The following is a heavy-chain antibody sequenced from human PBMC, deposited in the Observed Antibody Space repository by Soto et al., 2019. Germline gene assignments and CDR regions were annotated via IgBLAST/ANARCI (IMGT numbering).Heavy chain of an antibody. J-gene: IGHJ4*02. CDR3: ARSIVVVTALDY. CDR2: INAGNGNT. D-gene: IGHD2-21*02. CDR1: GYTFTSYA. V-gene: IGHV1-3*01. Sequence: QVQLVQSGAEGKKPGASVKVSCKASGYTFTSYAMHWVRQAPGQRLEWMGWINAGNGNTKHSQKFQGRVTSTKYTSASTAYMELSSLRSEDTAVYYCARSIVVVTALDYWGQGTLVTVSS.